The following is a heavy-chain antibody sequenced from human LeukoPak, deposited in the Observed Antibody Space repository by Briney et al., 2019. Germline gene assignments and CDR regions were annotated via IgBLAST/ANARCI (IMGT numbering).Heavy chain of an antibody. Sequence: ASVKVSCKASGGTFSSYAISWVRQAPGQGLEWMGWISAYNGNTNYAQKLQGRVTMTTDTSTSTAYTELRSLRSDDTAVYYCARGTDRLGMIVVIITPGAFDVWGQGTMVTVSS. CDR1: GGTFSSYA. CDR2: ISAYNGNT. D-gene: IGHD3-22*01. V-gene: IGHV1-18*01. J-gene: IGHJ3*01. CDR3: ARGTDRLGMIVVIITPGAFDV.